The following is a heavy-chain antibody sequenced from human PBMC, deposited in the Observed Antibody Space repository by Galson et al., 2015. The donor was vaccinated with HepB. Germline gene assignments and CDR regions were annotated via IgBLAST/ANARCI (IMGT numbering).Heavy chain of an antibody. D-gene: IGHD3-10*01. CDR3: ARVRGSYEARRSFDY. Sequence: SVKVSCKASGYTFTSYAMHWVRQAPGQRLEWMGWINAGNGNTKYSQKFQGRVTITRDTSASTAYMELSSLRSEDTAVYYCARVRGSYEARRSFDYWGQGTLVTVSS. J-gene: IGHJ4*02. CDR1: GYTFTSYA. V-gene: IGHV1-3*01. CDR2: INAGNGNT.